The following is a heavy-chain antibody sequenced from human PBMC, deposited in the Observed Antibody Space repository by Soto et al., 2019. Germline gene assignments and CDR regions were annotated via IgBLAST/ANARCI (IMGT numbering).Heavy chain of an antibody. CDR2: LNGGTGQT. V-gene: IGHV1-3*01. CDR1: GYTFSTYA. D-gene: IGHD1-1*01. CDR3: ARGKGMEENYFYYGLDI. Sequence: ASVKVSCKASGYTFSTYAMHWVRQAPGQSLEWMGWLNGGTGQTRYSQKFQDRVIITRDTSASTGYMELSSLTSEDTAVYYCARGKGMEENYFYYGLDIWGQGTTVTSP. J-gene: IGHJ6*02.